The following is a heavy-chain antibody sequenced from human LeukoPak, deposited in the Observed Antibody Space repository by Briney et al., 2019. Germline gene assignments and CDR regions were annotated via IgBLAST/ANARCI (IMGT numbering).Heavy chain of an antibody. J-gene: IGHJ6*03. CDR2: ISAVGTYI. D-gene: IGHD6-6*01. Sequence: NPGGSLRLSCAASGFTFRSYTIHWVRQAPGKGLEWVSSISAVGTYIYYADSVKGRFTISRDNVEKSAYLELSGLTGQDTAIYYCARGGIAGRAVYYYYMDVWGKGTTVTASS. V-gene: IGHV3-21*01. CDR1: GFTFRSYT. CDR3: ARGGIAGRAVYYYYMDV.